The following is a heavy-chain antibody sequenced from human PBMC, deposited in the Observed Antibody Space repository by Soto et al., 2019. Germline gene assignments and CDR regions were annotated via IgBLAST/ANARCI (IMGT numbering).Heavy chain of an antibody. J-gene: IGHJ5*02. Sequence: SETLSLTCSVSGGSINSGGYHWTCIRQHPEKGLEWIGYIYYRGNTYYNPSLRSRPTISVDTSKNQFSLNLTSVTAADTAVYYCAGACGLGCRDWFDNWGQGTLVTVSS. CDR3: AGACGLGCRDWFDN. D-gene: IGHD2-21*01. CDR1: GGSINSGGYH. V-gene: IGHV4-31*03. CDR2: IYYRGNT.